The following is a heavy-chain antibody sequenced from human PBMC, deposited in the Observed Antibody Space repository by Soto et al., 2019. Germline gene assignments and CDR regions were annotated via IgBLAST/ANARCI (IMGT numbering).Heavy chain of an antibody. CDR2: IIPIFGTA. V-gene: IGHV1-69*06. D-gene: IGHD6-13*01. CDR3: VVLYY. CDR1: GGTFSSYA. Sequence: ASVKVSCKASGGTFSSYAISWVRQAPGQGLEWMGGIIPIFGTANYAQKFQGQVTISADKSISTAYLQWSSLKASDTAMYYCVVLYYWGQGTLVTVSS. J-gene: IGHJ4*02.